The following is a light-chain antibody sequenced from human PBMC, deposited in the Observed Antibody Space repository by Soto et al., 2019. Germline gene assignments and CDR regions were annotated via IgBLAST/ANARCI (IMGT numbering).Light chain of an antibody. J-gene: IGLJ3*02. CDR1: SGHSSYA. CDR2: LNSDGSH. Sequence: QSVLTQSPSASASLGASVKLTCTLSSGHSSYAIAWHQQQPEKGPRYLMKLNSDGSHNKGDGIPDRFSGSSSGAERYLSISSLQSEDEADYYCQTWDTGTWVFGGGTKVTVL. CDR3: QTWDTGTWV. V-gene: IGLV4-69*01.